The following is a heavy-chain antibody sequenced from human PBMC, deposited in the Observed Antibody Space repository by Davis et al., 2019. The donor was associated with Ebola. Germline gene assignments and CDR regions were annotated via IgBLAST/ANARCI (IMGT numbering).Heavy chain of an antibody. J-gene: IGHJ6*02. CDR3: ARGGYDFWSGYYYGYGMDV. V-gene: IGHV4-31*03. D-gene: IGHD3-3*01. Sequence: LRLSCTVSGGSIGSGGYYWSWIRQHPGKGLEWIGYIYYSGSTYYNPSLKSRVTISVDTSKNQFSLKLSSVTAADTAVYYCARGGYDFWSGYYYGYGMDVWGQGTTVTVSS. CDR1: GGSIGSGGYY. CDR2: IYYSGST.